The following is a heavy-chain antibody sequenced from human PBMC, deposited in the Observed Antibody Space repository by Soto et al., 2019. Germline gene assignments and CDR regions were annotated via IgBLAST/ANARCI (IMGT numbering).Heavy chain of an antibody. V-gene: IGHV1-69*13. J-gene: IGHJ6*02. CDR3: ARGNYGGNPADYYYGMDV. CDR1: GGTFSSYA. CDR2: IIPIFGTA. D-gene: IGHD4-17*01. Sequence: GASVKVSCKASGGTFSSYAISWVRQAPGQGLEWMGGIIPIFGTANYAQKFQGRVTITADESTSTAYMELSSLRSEDTAVYYCARGNYGGNPADYYYGMDVWGQGTTVTV.